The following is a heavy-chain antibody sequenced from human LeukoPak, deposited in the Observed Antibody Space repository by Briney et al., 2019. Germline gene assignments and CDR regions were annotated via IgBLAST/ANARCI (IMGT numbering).Heavy chain of an antibody. CDR3: VTAGYSSGWSIVGGGY. J-gene: IGHJ4*02. Sequence: SAVTVSCKASRGSFSSAAIIWVRQDPRQGREWMGVVIPTFGTPDYAQKFLRRVTITTDESTSTASIVLEAVTSEYTAHYYCVTAGYSSGWSIVGGGYWGQGTLVTVSS. CDR1: RGSFSSAA. CDR2: VIPTFGTP. V-gene: IGHV1-69*05. D-gene: IGHD6-19*01.